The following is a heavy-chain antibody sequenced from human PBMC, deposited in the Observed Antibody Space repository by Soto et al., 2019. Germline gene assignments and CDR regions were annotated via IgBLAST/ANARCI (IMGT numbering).Heavy chain of an antibody. J-gene: IGHJ4*02. CDR2: ISGFNGQT. D-gene: IGHD3-10*01. Sequence: QVQLVQSGPEVKKPGASVKVSCKASGNTFASHGFSWVRQAPGQGLEWMGWISGFNGQTNYALKFQGRVTLTTDTSTRTAYMELRRLRSDDTAVYFCARVDPRGVAVVRDYWGQGTLVTVSS. V-gene: IGHV1-18*01. CDR1: GNTFASHG. CDR3: ARVDPRGVAVVRDY.